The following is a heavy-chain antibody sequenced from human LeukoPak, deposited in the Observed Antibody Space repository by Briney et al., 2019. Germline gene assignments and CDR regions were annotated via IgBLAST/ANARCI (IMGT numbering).Heavy chain of an antibody. D-gene: IGHD3-22*01. Sequence: ASVKVSCKAFGYIFTGYGIGWVRQAPGQGLEWMGWISAYNGNTDYAQKLQGRVTMTTDTSTSTAYMELRSLRSDDTAVYYCARCDSSGYWYGMDVWGQGTTVTVSS. CDR1: GYIFTGYG. CDR3: ARCDSSGYWYGMDV. V-gene: IGHV1-18*01. J-gene: IGHJ6*02. CDR2: ISAYNGNT.